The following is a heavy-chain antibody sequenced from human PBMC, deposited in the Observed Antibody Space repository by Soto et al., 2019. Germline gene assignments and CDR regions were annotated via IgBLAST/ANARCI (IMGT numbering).Heavy chain of an antibody. Sequence: SETLSLICTVSGGSISSYYWSWIRQPPGKGLEWIGYIYYSGSANYNPSLKSRVTISVDTSKNQFSLKLSSVTAADTAVYYCARGNYYYYYGMDVWGQGTTVTVSS. CDR1: GGSISSYY. CDR2: IYYSGSA. V-gene: IGHV4-59*01. J-gene: IGHJ6*02. CDR3: ARGNYYYYYGMDV.